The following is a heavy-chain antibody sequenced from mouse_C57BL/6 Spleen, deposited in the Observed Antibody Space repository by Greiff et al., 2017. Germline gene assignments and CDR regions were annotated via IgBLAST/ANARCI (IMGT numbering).Heavy chain of an antibody. Sequence: QVQLQQPGAELVKPGASVKLSCKASGYTFTSYWMHWVKQRPGQGLEWIGMIHPNSCSTNYNEKFKSKATLTVDKSSSTAYMQLSSLTSEDSAVYYGARGGFDYAMDYGGQGTSVTVSS. CDR2: IHPNSCST. CDR3: ARGGFDYAMDY. V-gene: IGHV1-64*01. CDR1: GYTFTSYW. J-gene: IGHJ4*01.